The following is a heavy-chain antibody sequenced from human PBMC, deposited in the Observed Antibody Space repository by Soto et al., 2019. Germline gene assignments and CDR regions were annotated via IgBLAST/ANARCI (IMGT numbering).Heavy chain of an antibody. J-gene: IGHJ4*02. CDR2: ISGSGGST. Sequence: VQLLESGGGLVQPGGSLRLSCAASGFTFSSYAMSWVRQAPGKGLEWVSAISGSGGSTYYADSVKGRFTISRDNSKHTLYLQMNSLRAEDTAVYYCATGRRGLRYFDWVDYWCQGTLVTVSS. D-gene: IGHD3-9*01. CDR3: ATGRRGLRYFDWVDY. V-gene: IGHV3-23*01. CDR1: GFTFSSYA.